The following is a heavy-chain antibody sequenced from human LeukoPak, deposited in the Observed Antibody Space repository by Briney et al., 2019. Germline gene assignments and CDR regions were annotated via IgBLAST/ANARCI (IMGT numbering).Heavy chain of an antibody. J-gene: IGHJ4*02. V-gene: IGHV4-59*01. CDR3: ARGYVNFDY. Sequence: SETLTLTCTVSGGSISRNYWSWIRQPPGKGLEWIGYMYYSGSTNYNPSLKSRVSISLDTSKNQFSLKLSSVTAADTAVYYCARGYVNFDYWGQGTLVTVSS. CDR2: MYYSGST. D-gene: IGHD2-2*01. CDR1: GGSISRNY.